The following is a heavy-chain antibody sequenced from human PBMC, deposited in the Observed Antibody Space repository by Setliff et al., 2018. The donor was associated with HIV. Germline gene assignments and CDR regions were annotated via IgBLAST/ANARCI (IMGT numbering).Heavy chain of an antibody. V-gene: IGHV1-8*02. D-gene: IGHD3-3*01. J-gene: IGHJ4*02. CDR1: GYTFTDYD. CDR3: ARSRDAYTFGVSDY. Sequence: ASVKVSCKTFGYTFTDYDINWVRQASGQGLEWMGWMSPNSGNIGYAQKFQGRVAMTRDTSMNTAYMELSSLRSEDTAVYFCARSRDAYTFGVSDYWGPGTLVTVSS. CDR2: MSPNSGNI.